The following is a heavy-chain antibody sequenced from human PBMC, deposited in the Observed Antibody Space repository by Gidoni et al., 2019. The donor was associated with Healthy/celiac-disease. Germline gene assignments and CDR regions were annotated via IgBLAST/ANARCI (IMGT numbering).Heavy chain of an antibody. CDR3: AREAGDGDNVDYYYGMDV. CDR2: IIPIYGTA. J-gene: IGHJ6*02. D-gene: IGHD4-17*01. V-gene: IGHV1-69*01. CDR1: GSNFSRYA. Sequence: QVQLVQSGAEVKKPGSSVKVSCKASGSNFSRYAISWVRQDPGQGLEWMGGIIPIYGTANYAQNFQGRVTITADESTSTAYMELSSLRSEDTAVYYCAREAGDGDNVDYYYGMDVWGQGTTVTVSS.